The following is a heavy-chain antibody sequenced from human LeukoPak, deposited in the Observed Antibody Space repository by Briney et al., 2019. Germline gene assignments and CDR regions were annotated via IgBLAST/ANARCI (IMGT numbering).Heavy chain of an antibody. CDR1: GFTFSSYA. Sequence: GGSLRLSCAASGFTFSSYAMSWVRQAPGKGLEWVSAISGGSTYYADSVKGRFTISRDNSKNTLYLQMNSLRAEDTAVYYCAKVRHDILTVACFDYWGQGTLVTVSS. CDR2: ISGGST. CDR3: AKVRHDILTVACFDY. J-gene: IGHJ4*02. V-gene: IGHV3-23*01. D-gene: IGHD3-9*01.